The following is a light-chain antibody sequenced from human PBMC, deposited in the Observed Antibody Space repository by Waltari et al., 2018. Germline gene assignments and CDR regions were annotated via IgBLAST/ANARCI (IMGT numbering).Light chain of an antibody. Sequence: QSVLTQPPSASGTPGQRVTISCSGSSSNIGTNTVNWYQQLPGTAPKLLIYSNKQRPSGVPDRFSGSKSGTSASLAISGLQYEDEADYYCAAWDDSLNGPVFGGGTKLTVL. CDR3: AAWDDSLNGPV. CDR1: SSNIGTNT. V-gene: IGLV1-44*01. CDR2: SNK. J-gene: IGLJ2*01.